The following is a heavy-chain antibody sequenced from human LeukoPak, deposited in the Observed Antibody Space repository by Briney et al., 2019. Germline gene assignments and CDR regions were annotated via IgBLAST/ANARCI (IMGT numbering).Heavy chain of an antibody. CDR2: ISRSGDTI. CDR1: GFTFNYHS. J-gene: IGHJ2*01. V-gene: IGHV3-48*02. Sequence: GGSLRLSCAAYGFTFNYHSMNWVRQAPGKGLEWISYISRSGDTIYYADSVKGRFTISRDNANNSLYLQMNSLRDEDTAVYFCARLLKYYCDSSGYGEDWYFDLWGRGTLVTVSS. CDR3: ARLLKYYCDSSGYGEDWYFDL. D-gene: IGHD3-22*01.